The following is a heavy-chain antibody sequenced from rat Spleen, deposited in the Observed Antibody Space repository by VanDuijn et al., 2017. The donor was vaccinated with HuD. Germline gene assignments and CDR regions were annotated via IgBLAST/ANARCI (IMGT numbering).Heavy chain of an antibody. J-gene: IGHJ3*01. Sequence: EVQLVESGGGLVEPGRSLKLSCAASGFAFRNYGMAWVRQTLTKGLEWVASISPSGGTTYYRDSVKGRFTISRDNAKSTLYLQMDSLRSEDTATYYCTTVDTSGGFNWFAYWGQGTLVTVSS. CDR1: GFAFRNYG. CDR3: TTVDTSGGFNWFAY. CDR2: ISPSGGTT. V-gene: IGHV5S13*01. D-gene: IGHD2-2*01.